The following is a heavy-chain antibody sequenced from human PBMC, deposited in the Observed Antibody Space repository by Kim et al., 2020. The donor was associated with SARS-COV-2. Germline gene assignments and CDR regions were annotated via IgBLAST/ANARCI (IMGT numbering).Heavy chain of an antibody. D-gene: IGHD1-1*01. J-gene: IGHJ4*02. CDR3: ARERRRSNRYYFDY. CDR1: GTSISGAYY. CDR2: IYHLGTT. V-gene: IGHV4-59*12. Sequence: SETLSLTCNVSGTSISGAYYWTWLRQPPGKGLEWVGYIYHLGTTTYNPALASRLSMSVDTSDNGFSLKLNSVTAADTAVYFCARERRRSNRYYFDYWGPG.